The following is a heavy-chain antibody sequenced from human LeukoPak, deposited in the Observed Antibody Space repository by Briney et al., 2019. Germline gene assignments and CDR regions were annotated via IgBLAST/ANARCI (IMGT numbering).Heavy chain of an antibody. Sequence: GGSLRLSCAASGLTFRNYGMHWVRQAPGKGLEWVAIISYDGSNKYYADSVRGRFTISKDNSQNTLYLQMNSLRAEDTAVYYCASHRGDYATGYFDYWGRGTLVTVSS. J-gene: IGHJ4*02. CDR1: GLTFRNYG. D-gene: IGHD1-1*01. CDR3: ASHRGDYATGYFDY. V-gene: IGHV3-30*03. CDR2: ISYDGSNK.